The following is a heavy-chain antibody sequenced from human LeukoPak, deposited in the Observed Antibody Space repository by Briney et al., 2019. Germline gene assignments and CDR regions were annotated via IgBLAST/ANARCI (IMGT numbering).Heavy chain of an antibody. V-gene: IGHV4-39*07. CDR1: GGSINSSSYY. CDR3: ARGSYYYYYDSSGYEGTGFDY. J-gene: IGHJ4*02. CDR2: IFYSGNT. D-gene: IGHD3-22*01. Sequence: SETLSLTCTVSGGSINSSSYYWGWIRQPPGKGLEWIGSIFYSGNTYDNPSLKSRVTMSVDTSKNQFSLKLSSVTAADTAVYYCARGSYYYYYDSSGYEGTGFDYWGQGTLVTVSS.